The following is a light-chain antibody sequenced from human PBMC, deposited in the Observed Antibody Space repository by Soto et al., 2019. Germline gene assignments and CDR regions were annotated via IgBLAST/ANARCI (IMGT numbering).Light chain of an antibody. J-gene: IGKJ1*01. Sequence: EIVLTQSPGTLSLSPGERASLSCRASQSVSSSYLAWYQQIPGQAPRLLINDASRRAIGIPDRFSGSGSGTDFTLTISRLEPEDFAVYYCQQYGSSPPTFGQGTKVEIK. CDR2: DAS. V-gene: IGKV3-20*01. CDR1: QSVSSSY. CDR3: QQYGSSPPT.